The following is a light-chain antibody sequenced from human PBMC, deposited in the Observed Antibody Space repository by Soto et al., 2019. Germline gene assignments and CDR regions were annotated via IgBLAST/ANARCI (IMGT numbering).Light chain of an antibody. Sequence: QSALTQPPSASGTPGQRVTTSCSGSSSNIGSHTVNWYQHLPGTAPRLLIYNNNQRPSGVPDRFSGSKSGTSASLAISGLQSEDEADYYCAAWDDILNGFYVFGTGTKVTVL. J-gene: IGLJ1*01. CDR2: NNN. V-gene: IGLV1-44*01. CDR3: AAWDDILNGFYV. CDR1: SSNIGSHT.